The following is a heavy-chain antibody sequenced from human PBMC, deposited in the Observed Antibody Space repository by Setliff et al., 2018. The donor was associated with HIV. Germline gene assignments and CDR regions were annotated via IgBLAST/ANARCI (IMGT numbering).Heavy chain of an antibody. Sequence: LRLSCVASGFTIRYYGMHWVRQAPGKGLEWVAVISHDGGNKYYADSVKGRFTISGDNSKNTLYLQMNSLRSEDAAVYYCAKDLRSYRCSIASCSHMDVWGKGTTVTVSS. D-gene: IGHD3-16*02. J-gene: IGHJ6*03. CDR1: GFTIRYYG. CDR2: ISHDGGNK. CDR3: AKDLRSYRCSIASCSHMDV. V-gene: IGHV3-30*18.